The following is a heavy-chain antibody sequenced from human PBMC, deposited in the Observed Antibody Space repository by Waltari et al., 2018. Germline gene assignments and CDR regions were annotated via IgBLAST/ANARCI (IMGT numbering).Heavy chain of an antibody. CDR2: ISGSSTYI. D-gene: IGHD6-19*01. CDR1: GFTFSRYT. Sequence: EVQLVESGGGLVKPGGSLRLSCAAAGFTFSRYTMNWVLQAPGKGLEWVSCISGSSTYIYYVDSVKGRFTISRDNAKNSLYLQMNSLRAEDTAVYYCARDSGSGWSNDYWGQGTPVTVSS. CDR3: ARDSGSGWSNDY. J-gene: IGHJ4*02. V-gene: IGHV3-21*01.